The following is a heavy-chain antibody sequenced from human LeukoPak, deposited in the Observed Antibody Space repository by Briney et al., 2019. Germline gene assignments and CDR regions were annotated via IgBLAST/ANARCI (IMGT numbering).Heavy chain of an antibody. J-gene: IGHJ5*02. CDR3: ARGWDDLRLGELLFDP. V-gene: IGHV3-48*04. Sequence: PGGSLRLSCAVSGFTFSGHWMFWVRQAPGKGLEWVSYISSSGSTIYYADSVKGRFTISRDNAKNSLYLQMNSLRAEDTAVYYCARGWDDLRLGELLFDPWGQGTLVTVSS. D-gene: IGHD3-16*01. CDR2: ISSSGSTI. CDR1: GFTFSGHW.